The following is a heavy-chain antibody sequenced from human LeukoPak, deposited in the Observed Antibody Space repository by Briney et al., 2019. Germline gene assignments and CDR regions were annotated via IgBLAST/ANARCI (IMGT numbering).Heavy chain of an antibody. CDR3: VTFGGVIVKNDDY. D-gene: IGHD3-16*02. V-gene: IGHV3-49*04. Sequence: GSLRLSCTASGFTFGDYAMSWVRQAPGKGLEWVGFIRSKAYGGTTEYAASVKGRFTISRDDSKSIAYLQMNSLKTEDTAVYYCVTFGGVIVKNDDYWGQGTLVTVSS. J-gene: IGHJ4*02. CDR1: GFTFGDYA. CDR2: IRSKAYGGTT.